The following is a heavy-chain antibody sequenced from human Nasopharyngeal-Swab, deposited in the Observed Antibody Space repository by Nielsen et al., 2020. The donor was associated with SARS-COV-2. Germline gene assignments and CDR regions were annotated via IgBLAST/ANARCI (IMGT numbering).Heavy chain of an antibody. CDR1: GRSFSGYY. Sequence: SETLSLTCAVYGRSFSGYYWSWIRQPPGKGLEWIGEINDSGSTNYNTSLKSRVTISVDTSKNQFSLKLSSVTAADTAVYYCAGRAAAGNYYYYGMDVWGQGTTVTVSS. CDR3: AGRAAAGNYYYYGMDV. V-gene: IGHV4-34*01. J-gene: IGHJ6*02. D-gene: IGHD6-13*01. CDR2: INDSGST.